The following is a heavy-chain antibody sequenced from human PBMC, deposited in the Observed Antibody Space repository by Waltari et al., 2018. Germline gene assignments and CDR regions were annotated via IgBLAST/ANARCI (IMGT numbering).Heavy chain of an antibody. V-gene: IGHV4-59*08. CDR3: ARALGYSSGLDY. J-gene: IGHJ4*02. CDR1: GGSISSYY. Sequence: QVQLQESGPGLVKPSETLSLTCTVSGGSISSYYWSWIRQPPGKGLEWIGYIYYSGSTNYNPSLKSRVTISVDTSKNQFSLKLSSVTAADTAVYYCARALGYSSGLDYWGQGTLVTVSS. CDR2: IYYSGST. D-gene: IGHD6-19*01.